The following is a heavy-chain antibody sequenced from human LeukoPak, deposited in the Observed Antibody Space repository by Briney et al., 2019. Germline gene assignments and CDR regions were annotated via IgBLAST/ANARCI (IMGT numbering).Heavy chain of an antibody. J-gene: IGHJ4*02. CDR3: ARVVYVLNVYDFWSGYSYYFDY. V-gene: IGHV3-53*01. CDR2: IYSGGST. D-gene: IGHD3-3*01. Sequence: TGGSLRLSCTVSGFTVSSNSMSWVRQAPGKGLEWVSFIYSGGSTQYSDSVKGRFTISRDNSKNTLYLQMNSLRAEDTAVYYCARVVYVLNVYDFWSGYSYYFDYWGQGTLVTVSS. CDR1: GFTVSSNS.